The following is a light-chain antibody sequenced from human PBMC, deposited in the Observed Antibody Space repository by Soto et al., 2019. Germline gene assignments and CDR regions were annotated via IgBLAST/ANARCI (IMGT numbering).Light chain of an antibody. CDR2: GTS. CDR3: QRYGSSPLT. Sequence: EIVLTQSPGTLSLSPGERATLSCRASQSVSSSYLAWYQQKPGQAPRLLISGTSNRATGIPDRFSGSGSGTDFTLTIIRLEPEDFAVYYCQRYGSSPLTFGGGTKVEIK. J-gene: IGKJ4*01. V-gene: IGKV3-20*01. CDR1: QSVSSSY.